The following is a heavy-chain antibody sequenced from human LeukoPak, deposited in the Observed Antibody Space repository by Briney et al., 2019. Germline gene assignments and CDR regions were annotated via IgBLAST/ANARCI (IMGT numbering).Heavy chain of an antibody. CDR3: ARHEGYSYAFAY. CDR2: IYYSGST. CDR1: GGSISSYY. D-gene: IGHD5-18*01. V-gene: IGHV4-59*08. Sequence: SETLSLTCTVSGGSISSYYWSLIRQPPGKGLEWIGYIYYSGSTNYNPSLKSRVTISADTSKNQFSLKLSSVTAADTAVYFCARHEGYSYAFAYWGQGTLVTASS. J-gene: IGHJ4*02.